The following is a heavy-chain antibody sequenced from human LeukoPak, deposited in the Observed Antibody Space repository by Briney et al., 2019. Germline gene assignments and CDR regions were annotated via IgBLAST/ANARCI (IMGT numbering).Heavy chain of an antibody. D-gene: IGHD3-22*01. Sequence: GGSLRLSCAASGFTFNTYTMNWVRQAPGKGLEWVASISSGGTFIYYADSMKGRFTISRDNAKNSLYLQMNSLRAEDTAVYYCARDWDDSSGYLYAFDIWGQGTMVTVSS. J-gene: IGHJ3*02. CDR2: ISSGGTFI. V-gene: IGHV3-21*01. CDR3: ARDWDDSSGYLYAFDI. CDR1: GFTFNTYT.